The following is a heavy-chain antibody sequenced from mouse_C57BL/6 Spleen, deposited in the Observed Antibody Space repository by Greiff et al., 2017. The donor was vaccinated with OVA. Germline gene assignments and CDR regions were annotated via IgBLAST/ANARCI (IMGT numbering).Heavy chain of an antibody. CDR3: ARNDGYPFAY. CDR2: IHPNSCST. V-gene: IGHV1-64*01. Sequence: VQLQQPGAELVKPGASVKLSCKASGYTFTSYWMHWVKQRPGQGLEWIGMIHPNSCSTNYNEKFKSKATLTVDKSSSTAYMQLSSLTSEDSAVYYCARNDGYPFAYWGQGTLVTVSA. CDR1: GYTFTSYW. D-gene: IGHD2-3*01. J-gene: IGHJ3*01.